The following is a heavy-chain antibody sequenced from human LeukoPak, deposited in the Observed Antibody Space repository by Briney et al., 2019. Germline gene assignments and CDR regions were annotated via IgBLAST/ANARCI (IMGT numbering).Heavy chain of an antibody. J-gene: IGHJ4*02. V-gene: IGHV3-33*01. CDR1: GFTFSSYG. Sequence: GRSLRLFCAVSGFTFSSYGMLCARQAPGKALEWGAVIWYDGSNKYYAGSVKSRFTISIDNSKNTLYLQMNSLRAEDTAVYYCARDHWPYCSSTSCYGVDYWGQGTMVTVSS. CDR3: ARDHWPYCSSTSCYGVDY. D-gene: IGHD2-2*01. CDR2: IWYDGSNK.